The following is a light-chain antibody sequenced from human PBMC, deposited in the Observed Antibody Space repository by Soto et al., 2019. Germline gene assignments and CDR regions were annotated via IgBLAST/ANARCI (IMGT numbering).Light chain of an antibody. CDR3: QQYNNWPPIT. J-gene: IGKJ5*01. Sequence: EIMMTQSPATLSVSPGERATLSCRASHSVSNNLAWYQQKPGQAPRLLIYYTSTRATGIPARLSGSGSVTEFTLTSSSLQSEYCALDYDQQYNNWPPITFGRATRLEIK. CDR2: YTS. V-gene: IGKV3-15*01. CDR1: HSVSNN.